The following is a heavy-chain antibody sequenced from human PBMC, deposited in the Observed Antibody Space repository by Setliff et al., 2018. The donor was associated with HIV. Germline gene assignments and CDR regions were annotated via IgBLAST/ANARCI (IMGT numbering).Heavy chain of an antibody. D-gene: IGHD6-19*01. Sequence: GASVKVSCKASGYTFTDHYMHWVRQAPGQGLEWMGWINPTGGGTNYAQKFQGRVTMTRDTSINTAYMELSSLRSEDTAIYYCARPAVLISTDYYYYMDVWGQGTTVTVSS. J-gene: IGHJ6*02. V-gene: IGHV1-2*02. CDR3: ARPAVLISTDYYYYMDV. CDR2: INPTGGGT. CDR1: GYTFTDHY.